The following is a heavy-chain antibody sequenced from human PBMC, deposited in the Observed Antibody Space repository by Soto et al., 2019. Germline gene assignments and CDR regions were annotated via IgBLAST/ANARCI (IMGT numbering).Heavy chain of an antibody. V-gene: IGHV4-31*03. D-gene: IGHD5-12*01. CDR1: GGSISSGGYY. CDR2: IYYSGST. J-gene: IGHJ6*02. CDR3: ARDGDIVAPGRDYYGMDV. Sequence: SETLSLTCTVSGGSISSGGYYWSWIRQHPGKGLEWIGYIYYSGSTYYNPSLKSRVTISVDTSKNQFSLKLSSVTAADTAVYYCARDGDIVAPGRDYYGMDVWGQGTTVTVSS.